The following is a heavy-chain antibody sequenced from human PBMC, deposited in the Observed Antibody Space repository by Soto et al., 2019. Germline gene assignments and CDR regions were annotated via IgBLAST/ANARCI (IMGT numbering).Heavy chain of an antibody. D-gene: IGHD2-8*02. CDR1: GFTCSSHD. CDR2: ILVGGST. Sequence: PGGSLRLSCAASGFTCSSHDMSWVRQAPGKGLEWVSTILVGGSTHYPDSVKGRFTISRDNSKNTVFLQMNSLTPGDTAVYYCAKATATGGGAFDICGQGTVVTVSS. CDR3: AKATATGGGAFDI. V-gene: IGHV3-23*01. J-gene: IGHJ3*02.